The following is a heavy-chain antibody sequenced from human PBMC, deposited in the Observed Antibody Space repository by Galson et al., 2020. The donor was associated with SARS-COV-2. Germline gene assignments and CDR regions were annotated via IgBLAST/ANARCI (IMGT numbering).Heavy chain of an antibody. CDR3: AKVPPPTNDDDYGMDV. CDR1: GFIFSSYG. J-gene: IGHJ6*02. V-gene: IGHV3-30*18. Sequence: TGGSLRLSCAASGFIFSSYGMHWVRQAPRMGLEWVAMISFEGNKNSYADSVKGRFTISRHNSDNTLYLQMNSLRPEDTAVYYCAKVPPPTNDDDYGMDVWDQGTMVSGSS. CDR2: ISFEGNKN. D-gene: IGHD1-1*01.